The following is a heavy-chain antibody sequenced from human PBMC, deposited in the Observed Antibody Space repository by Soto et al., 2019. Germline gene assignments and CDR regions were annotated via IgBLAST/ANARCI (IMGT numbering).Heavy chain of an antibody. V-gene: IGHV4-31*03. J-gene: IGHJ4*02. CDR1: GGSISSGGYY. Sequence: PSETLSLTCTVAGGSISSGGYYWSWIRQHPGKGLEWIGYIYYSGSTYYNPSLKSRVTISVDTSKNQFSLKLSSVTAADTAVYYCARHAGIAAAGSTNYFDYWGRGTLVTVSS. CDR2: IYYSGST. D-gene: IGHD6-13*01. CDR3: ARHAGIAAAGSTNYFDY.